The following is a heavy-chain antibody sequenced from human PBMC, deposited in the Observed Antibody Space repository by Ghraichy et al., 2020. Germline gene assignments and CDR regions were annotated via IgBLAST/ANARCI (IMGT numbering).Heavy chain of an antibody. CDR2: IYSGGST. CDR3: ASTPRGSGVYYYYYYMDV. D-gene: IGHD3-3*01. V-gene: IGHV3-53*01. CDR1: GFTVSSNY. Sequence: GGSLRLSCAASGFTVSSNYMSWVRQAPGKGLEWVSVIYSGGSTYYADSVKGRFTISRDNSKNTLYLQMNSLRAEDTAVYYCASTPRGSGVYYYYYYMDVWGKGTTVTVSS. J-gene: IGHJ6*03.